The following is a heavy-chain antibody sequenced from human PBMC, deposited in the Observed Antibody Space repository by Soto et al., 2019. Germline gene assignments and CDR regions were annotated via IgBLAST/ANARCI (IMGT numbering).Heavy chain of an antibody. CDR3: AMVDVYVTPSPQDV. CDR2: INTYNGNT. D-gene: IGHD3-16*01. Sequence: QVQLVQSGAEVKNPGASVKVSCKASGYTFTRYGIGWARQAPGQGLGWMGWINTYNGNTNNAQNVQGRVTLTTDTSTSTAYRELSSLRSNDTAIYYCAMVDVYVTPSPQDVWGQGTTVIVSS. CDR1: GYTFTRYG. J-gene: IGHJ6*02. V-gene: IGHV1-18*01.